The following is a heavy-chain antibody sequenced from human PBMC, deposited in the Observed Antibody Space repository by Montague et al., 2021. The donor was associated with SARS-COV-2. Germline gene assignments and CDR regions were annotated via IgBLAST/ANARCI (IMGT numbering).Heavy chain of an antibody. V-gene: IGHV6-1*01. D-gene: IGHD7-27*01. CDR2: TFYRSTFYH. J-gene: IGHJ3*02. CDR1: GDSVSSSSAA. Sequence: CAISGDSVSSSSAAWHWIRRSPSRGLQLLGSTFYRSTFYHYYAPSAKSRIIINADTSKNQFSLQLGSVTPDDTAVYYCAGDSELGDESFDIWGQGTMVTVSS. CDR3: AGDSELGDESFDI.